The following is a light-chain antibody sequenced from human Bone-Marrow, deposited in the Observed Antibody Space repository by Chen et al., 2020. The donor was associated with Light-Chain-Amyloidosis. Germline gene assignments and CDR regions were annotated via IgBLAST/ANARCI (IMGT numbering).Light chain of an antibody. Sequence: DIQMTQSPSSLSASVGDRVTITCRASQGIRNELGWYQQIPGKAPKRLIYAASSLQSGVPSRVSGSGSGTEFTLTISDLQPEDFATYYCLQHNSYPRSFGQGTKVEIK. J-gene: IGKJ1*01. CDR2: AAS. CDR1: QGIRNE. CDR3: LQHNSYPRS. V-gene: IGKV1-17*02.